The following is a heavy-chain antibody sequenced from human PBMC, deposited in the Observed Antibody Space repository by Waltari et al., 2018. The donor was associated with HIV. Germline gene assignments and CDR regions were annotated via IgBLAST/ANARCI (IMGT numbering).Heavy chain of an antibody. D-gene: IGHD2-21*02. J-gene: IGHJ4*02. CDR1: GGSISSGSFY. Sequence: QVQLQESGPGLVKPSQTPSLTCTVSGGSISSGSFYWNWIRQPAGKGLEWIGRIYTSGSTKYNPSLKSRVTISVDTSKNQFSLKLNSVTAADTAVYYCARAEGGNSGVHFDYWGQGTLVTVSS. CDR3: ARAEGGNSGVHFDY. V-gene: IGHV4-61*02. CDR2: IYTSGST.